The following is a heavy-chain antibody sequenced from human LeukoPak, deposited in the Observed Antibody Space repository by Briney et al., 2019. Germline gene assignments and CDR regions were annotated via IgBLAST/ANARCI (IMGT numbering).Heavy chain of an antibody. D-gene: IGHD3-22*01. CDR1: GFTFSTHS. CDR2: ISGGTSTI. V-gene: IGHV3-48*02. Sequence: PGGSLRLSCAASGFTFSTHSMNWVRQAPGKGLEWVSYISGGTSTIFYADSVKGRFTISRDNAQRSLYLQMNSLRDEDTAVYYCVRDGRGYYDSSAYSLDYWGQGTLVTVSS. CDR3: VRDGRGYYDSSAYSLDY. J-gene: IGHJ4*02.